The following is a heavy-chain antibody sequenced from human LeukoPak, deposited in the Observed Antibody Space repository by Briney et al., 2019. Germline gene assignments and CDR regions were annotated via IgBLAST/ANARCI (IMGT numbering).Heavy chain of an antibody. CDR3: ARDLSGDDFWSGYPNPIDY. D-gene: IGHD3-3*01. CDR1: GFTFSSYS. J-gene: IGHJ4*02. CDR2: ISSSSSTI. Sequence: PGGSLRLSCAASGFTFSSYSMNWVRQAPGKGLEWVSYISSSSSTIYYADSVKGRFTISRDNAKNSLYLQMSSLRDEDTAVYCCARDLSGDDFWSGYPNPIDYWGQGTLVTVSS. V-gene: IGHV3-48*02.